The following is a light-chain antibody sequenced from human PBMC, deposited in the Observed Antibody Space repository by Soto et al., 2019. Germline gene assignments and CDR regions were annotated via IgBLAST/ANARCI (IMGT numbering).Light chain of an antibody. CDR1: SSDVGGYNY. J-gene: IGLJ2*01. CDR3: TSYTSSNTPPVI. Sequence: QSALTQPASVSGSPGQSITISCTGTSSDVGGYNYVSWYQHHPGKAPKLMIHEVSNRPSGVSNRFSGSKSGNTASLTISGLQAEDEADYYCTSYTSSNTPPVIFGGGTKRPS. V-gene: IGLV2-14*01. CDR2: EVS.